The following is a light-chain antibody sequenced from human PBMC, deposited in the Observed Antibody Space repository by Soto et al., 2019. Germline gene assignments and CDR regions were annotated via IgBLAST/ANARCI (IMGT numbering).Light chain of an antibody. CDR2: EDI. Sequence: QSALTQPASVSGSPGQSITISCTGTSSDVGSYNLVSWYQQHPGKAPKLMIYEDIERPSGVSNRFSGSKSGNTASLTLSGLPTEDEADYYCCSYAGGTSVVFGGGTKLTVL. CDR3: CSYAGGTSVV. J-gene: IGLJ2*01. CDR1: SSDVGSYNL. V-gene: IGLV2-23*01.